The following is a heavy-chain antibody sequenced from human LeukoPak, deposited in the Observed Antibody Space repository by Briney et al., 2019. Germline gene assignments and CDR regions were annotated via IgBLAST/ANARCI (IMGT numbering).Heavy chain of an antibody. Sequence: GGSLRLSCAASGFTFDDYAMHWVRQAPGKGLEWVSGISWNSGSIGYADSVKGRFTVSRDNAKNSLYLQMNTLRAEDTAVYYCVGLLDIVEVTGWGQGTLVTVSS. D-gene: IGHD5-12*01. CDR1: GFTFDDYA. J-gene: IGHJ4*02. V-gene: IGHV3-9*01. CDR3: VGLLDIVEVTG. CDR2: ISWNSGSI.